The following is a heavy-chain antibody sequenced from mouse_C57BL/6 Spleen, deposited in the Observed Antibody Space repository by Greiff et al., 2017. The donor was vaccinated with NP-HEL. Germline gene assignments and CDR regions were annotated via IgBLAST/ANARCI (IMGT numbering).Heavy chain of an antibody. V-gene: IGHV1-59*01. CDR3: ARRDDYDEGYFDY. Sequence: VQLQQPGAELVRPGTSVKLSCKASGYTFTSYWMHWVKQRPGQGLEWIGVIDPSDSYTNYNQKFKGKATLTVDTSSSTAYMQLSSLTSEDSAVYYCARRDDYDEGYFDYWGQGTTLTVSS. CDR2: IDPSDSYT. CDR1: GYTFTSYW. J-gene: IGHJ2*01. D-gene: IGHD2-4*01.